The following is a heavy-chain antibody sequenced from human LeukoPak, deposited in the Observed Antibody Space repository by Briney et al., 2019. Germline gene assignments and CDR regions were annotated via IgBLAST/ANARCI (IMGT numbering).Heavy chain of an antibody. CDR2: IYNSGST. Sequence: PSETLSLTCNVSGDSISKSRHFWAWIRQSPGRGLEWIGYIYNSGSTYYNPSLKSRVTISVDTSKNQFSLSLGSVTAADTAVYYCARWGTYASTSNWFDPGGQGTLVTVSS. CDR1: GDSISKSRHF. CDR3: ARWGTYASTSNWFDP. J-gene: IGHJ5*02. D-gene: IGHD2-2*01. V-gene: IGHV4-39*07.